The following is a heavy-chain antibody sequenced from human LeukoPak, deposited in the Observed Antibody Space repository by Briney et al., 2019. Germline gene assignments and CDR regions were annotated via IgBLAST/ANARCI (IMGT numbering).Heavy chain of an antibody. CDR2: ISGSGGGT. CDR3: AKGVAYSSGWFFDY. D-gene: IGHD6-19*01. Sequence: GSLRLSCAASGFTFSSYAMSWVRQAPGTGLEWVSAISGSGGGTYYADSVRGRFTISRDNSKNILYLQMNSLRAEDTAVYYCAKGVAYSSGWFFDYWGQGTLVTVSS. J-gene: IGHJ4*02. CDR1: GFTFSSYA. V-gene: IGHV3-23*01.